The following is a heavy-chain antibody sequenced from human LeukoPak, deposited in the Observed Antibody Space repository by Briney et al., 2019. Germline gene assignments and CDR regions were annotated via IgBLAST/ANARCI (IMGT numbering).Heavy chain of an antibody. V-gene: IGHV4-59*01. CDR2: IYYSGST. J-gene: IGHJ4*02. D-gene: IGHD4-11*01. Sequence: SETLSLTCTVSGGSISSDYWSWIRQPPGKRLEWIGYIYYSGSTNYNPSLKSRVTISIDTSKNQFSLKLSSVTAADTAVYYCARATYSNYVYYFDYWGQGTLVTVSS. CDR3: ARATYSNYVYYFDY. CDR1: GGSISSDY.